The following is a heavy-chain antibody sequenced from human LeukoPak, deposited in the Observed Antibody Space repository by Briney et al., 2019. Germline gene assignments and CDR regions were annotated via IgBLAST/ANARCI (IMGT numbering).Heavy chain of an antibody. CDR1: GFTFSNYG. CDR3: AKLRGVAAAGTGYFDP. CDR2: ISYDGSNK. J-gene: IGHJ5*01. V-gene: IGHV3-30*18. Sequence: GGSLRLSCAASGFTFSNYGMHWVRQAPGKGLEWVAVISYDGSNKYYADSVKGRFTISRDNSKNTLYLQMNSLRGEDTAVYYCAKLRGVAAAGTGYFDPWGQGTLVTVSS. D-gene: IGHD6-13*01.